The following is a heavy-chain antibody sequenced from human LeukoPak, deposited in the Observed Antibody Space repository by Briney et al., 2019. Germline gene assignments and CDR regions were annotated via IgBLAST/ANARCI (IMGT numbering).Heavy chain of an antibody. D-gene: IGHD3-3*01. Sequence: GESLKISCKGSGYSFTSYWIGWVRQMPGKGLEWMGIIYPGDSDTRYSPSFQGQVTISADKSISTAYLQWSSLKASDTAMYYCARGAVLRFLGPGRYYYYMDVWGKGTTVTVSS. CDR3: ARGAVLRFLGPGRYYYYMDV. J-gene: IGHJ6*03. V-gene: IGHV5-51*01. CDR1: GYSFTSYW. CDR2: IYPGDSDT.